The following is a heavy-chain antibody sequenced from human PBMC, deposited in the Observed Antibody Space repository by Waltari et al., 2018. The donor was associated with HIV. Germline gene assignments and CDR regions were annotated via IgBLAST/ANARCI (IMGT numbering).Heavy chain of an antibody. J-gene: IGHJ4*02. Sequence: QVQLQQWGSGLSKPSEPLSLTSAVYGGSFSGYYGSWIRQPPGKGLEWIGEINHSGSTNYTPSLKSRVTISVDTSKNQFSLKLSSVTAADTAVYYCARGQDYDFWSGYYYDYWGQGTLVTVSS. D-gene: IGHD3-3*01. CDR2: INHSGST. CDR3: ARGQDYDFWSGYYYDY. CDR1: GGSFSGYY. V-gene: IGHV4-34*01.